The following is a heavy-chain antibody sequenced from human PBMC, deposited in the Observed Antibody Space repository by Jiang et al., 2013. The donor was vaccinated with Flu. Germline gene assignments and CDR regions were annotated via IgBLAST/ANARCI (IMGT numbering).Heavy chain of an antibody. V-gene: IGHV3-21*01. J-gene: IGHJ4*02. CDR1: GFTFSSYS. CDR2: ISSSSSYI. CDR3: ARPPAASPIQTIFDY. Sequence: VQLLESGGGLVKPGGSLRLSCAASGFTFSSYSMNWVRQAPGKGLEWVSSISSSSSYIYYADSVKGRFTISRDNAKNSLYLQMNSLRAEDTAVYYCARPPAASPIQTIFDYWGQGTLVTVSS. D-gene: IGHD2-2*01.